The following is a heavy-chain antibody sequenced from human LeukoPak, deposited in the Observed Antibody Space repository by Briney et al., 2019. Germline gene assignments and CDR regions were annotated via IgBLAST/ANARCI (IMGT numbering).Heavy chain of an antibody. CDR1: GGSISSSSYY. J-gene: IGHJ6*03. CDR2: IYYSGST. CDR3: ARTVVPAAIPLYYYYYMDV. D-gene: IGHD2-2*02. V-gene: IGHV4-39*01. Sequence: KPSETLSLTCTVSGGSISSSSYYWGWIGQPPGKGLEWIGSIYYSGSTYYNPSLKSRVTISVDTSKNQFSLKLSSVTAADTAVYYCARTVVPAAIPLYYYYYMDVWGKGTTVTVSS.